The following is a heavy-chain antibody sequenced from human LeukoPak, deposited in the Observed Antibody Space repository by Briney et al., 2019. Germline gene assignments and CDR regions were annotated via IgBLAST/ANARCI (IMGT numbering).Heavy chain of an antibody. V-gene: IGHV3-33*01. J-gene: IGHJ6*02. CDR1: GFIFSNYG. Sequence: GGSLRLSCVASGFIFSNYGMHWVRQAPGKGLEWVAVIWYGESNKYYADSVKGRFTISRDTSKSTLYLQMSSLRAEDTAVYYCARDRQCSGGSCYYYYYGMDVWGQGTTVTVSS. CDR3: ARDRQCSGGSCYYYYYGMDV. CDR2: IWYGESNK. D-gene: IGHD2-15*01.